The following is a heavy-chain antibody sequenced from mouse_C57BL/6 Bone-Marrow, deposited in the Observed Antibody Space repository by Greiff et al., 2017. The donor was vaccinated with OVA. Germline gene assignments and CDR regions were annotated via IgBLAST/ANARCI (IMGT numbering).Heavy chain of an antibody. CDR2: IWSGGST. J-gene: IGHJ1*03. D-gene: IGHD2-4*01. V-gene: IGHV2-2*01. Sequence: VKLVESGPGLVQPSQSLSITCTVSGFSLTSYGVHWVRQSPGKGLEWLGVIWSGGSTDYNAAFISRLSISKDNSKSQVFFKMNSLQADDTAIYYCARSLLRPYFDVWGTGTTVTVSS. CDR3: ARSLLRPYFDV. CDR1: GFSLTSYG.